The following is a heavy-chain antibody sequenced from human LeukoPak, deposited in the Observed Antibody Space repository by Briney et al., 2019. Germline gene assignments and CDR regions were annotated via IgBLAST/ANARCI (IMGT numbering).Heavy chain of an antibody. CDR1: GGSISSYY. CDR2: IYYSGGT. D-gene: IGHD6-13*01. CDR3: ASNLMHHGSSN. V-gene: IGHV4-59*01. J-gene: IGHJ1*01. Sequence: PSETLSLTCTVSGGSISSYYWSWIRQPPGKGLEWIGYIYYSGGTNYNPSLKSRVTISVDTSKNQFSLKLSSVTAADTAVYYCASNLMHHGSSNWGQGTLVTVSS.